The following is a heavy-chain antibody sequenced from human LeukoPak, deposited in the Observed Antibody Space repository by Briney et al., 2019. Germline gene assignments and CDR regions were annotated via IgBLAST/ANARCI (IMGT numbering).Heavy chain of an antibody. CDR1: GFTFSSYS. CDR2: ISYDGSNK. D-gene: IGHD6-13*01. J-gene: IGHJ4*02. CDR3: ARDRQRGIAAAGLPDY. V-gene: IGHV3-30*03. Sequence: AGGSLRLSCAASGFTFSSYSMNWVRQAPGKGLEWVAVISYDGSNKYYADSVKGRFTNSRDNSKNTLYLQMNSLRAEDTAVYYCARDRQRGIAAAGLPDYWGQGTLVTVSS.